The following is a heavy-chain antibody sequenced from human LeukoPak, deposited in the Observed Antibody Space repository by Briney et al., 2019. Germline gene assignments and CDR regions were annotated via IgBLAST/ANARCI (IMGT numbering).Heavy chain of an antibody. D-gene: IGHD4/OR15-4a*01. V-gene: IGHV4-31*02. CDR1: GFTFSSYA. CDR2: IHYSGST. CDR3: ARDPSNLYYGMDV. J-gene: IGHJ6*02. Sequence: LRLSCAASGFTFSSYAMSWVRQHPGKGLEWIGYIHYSGSTYYNPSLKSRVTISVDTSKNQFSLKLSSVTAADTAVYYCARDPSNLYYGMDVWGQGTTVTVSS.